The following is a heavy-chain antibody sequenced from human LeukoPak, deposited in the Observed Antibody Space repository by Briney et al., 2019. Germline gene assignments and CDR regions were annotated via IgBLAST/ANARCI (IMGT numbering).Heavy chain of an antibody. CDR2: INHSGST. J-gene: IGHJ3*02. CDR3: AREASMIVVVITPQGAFHI. D-gene: IGHD3-22*01. V-gene: IGHV4-34*01. Sequence: SETLSLTCAVYGGSFSGYYWSWIRQPPGKGLEWIGEINHSGSTNYNPSLKSRVTISVDTSKNQFSLKLSSVTAADTAVYYCAREASMIVVVITPQGAFHIWGQGTMVTVSS. CDR1: GGSFSGYY.